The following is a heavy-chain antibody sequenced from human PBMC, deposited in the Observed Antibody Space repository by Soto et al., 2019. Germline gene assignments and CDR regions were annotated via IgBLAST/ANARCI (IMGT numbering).Heavy chain of an antibody. Sequence: QVQLVQPGAEVKKPGASVKAPCKASGYTFTGYYMHWVRQAPGQGLGWMGWINPNSGGTNYAQKFQGWVTMTRDTCISTAYMELSRLRSDDTAVYYCARAGAMVSSYYYGMDVWGQGTTVTVSS. D-gene: IGHD5-18*01. V-gene: IGHV1-2*04. J-gene: IGHJ6*02. CDR1: GYTFTGYY. CDR2: INPNSGGT. CDR3: ARAGAMVSSYYYGMDV.